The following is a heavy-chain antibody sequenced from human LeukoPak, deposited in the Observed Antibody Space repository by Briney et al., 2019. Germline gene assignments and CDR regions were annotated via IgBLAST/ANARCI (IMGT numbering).Heavy chain of an antibody. Sequence: SETLSLTCAVYGGSFSGYYWSWIRQPPGKGLEWIGEINHSGSTNYNPSLKSRVTISVDTSKDQFSLKLSSVTAADTAVYYCAAIAVAGTGDFDYWGQGTLVTVSS. D-gene: IGHD6-19*01. CDR2: INHSGST. CDR3: AAIAVAGTGDFDY. J-gene: IGHJ4*02. V-gene: IGHV4-34*01. CDR1: GGSFSGYY.